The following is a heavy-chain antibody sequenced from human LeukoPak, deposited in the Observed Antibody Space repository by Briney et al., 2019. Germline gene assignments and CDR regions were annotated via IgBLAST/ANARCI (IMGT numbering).Heavy chain of an antibody. CDR3: ARVYSSSWYPSYYYFDY. J-gene: IGHJ4*02. D-gene: IGHD6-13*01. CDR1: GYTFTSYG. Sequence: ASVKVSCKASGYTFTSYGISWVRQAPGPGLEWMGWISAYNGNTNYAQKLQGRVTMTTDTSTSTAYMELRSLRSDDTAVYYCARVYSSSWYPSYYYFDYWGQGTLVTVSS. V-gene: IGHV1-18*01. CDR2: ISAYNGNT.